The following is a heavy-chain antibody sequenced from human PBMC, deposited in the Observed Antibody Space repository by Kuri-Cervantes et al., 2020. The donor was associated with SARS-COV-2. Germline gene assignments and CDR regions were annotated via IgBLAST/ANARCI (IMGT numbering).Heavy chain of an antibody. Sequence: GGSLRLSCAASGFTFSSYEMNWVRQAPGKGLEWVSSISSSSSYIYYADSVKGRFTISRDNSKNSLYLQMNSLRAEDTAVYYCARGGFLEWFLDYWGQGTLVTVSS. J-gene: IGHJ4*02. CDR3: ARGGFLEWFLDY. CDR2: ISSSSSYI. CDR1: GFTFSSYE. V-gene: IGHV3-21*01. D-gene: IGHD3-3*01.